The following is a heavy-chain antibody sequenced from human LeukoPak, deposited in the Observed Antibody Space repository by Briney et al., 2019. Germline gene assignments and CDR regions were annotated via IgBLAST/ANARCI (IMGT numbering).Heavy chain of an antibody. CDR3: ASQDIVVVSTSAEYFQH. V-gene: IGHV4-4*07. D-gene: IGHD2-2*01. Sequence: PSETLSLTCTVSGGSISSYYWSWIRQPAGKGLEWIGRIYTSGSTNYNPSLKGRVTMSVDTSKNQFSLKLSSVTAADTAVYYCASQDIVVVSTSAEYFQHWGQGTLVTVSS. CDR2: IYTSGST. J-gene: IGHJ1*01. CDR1: GGSISSYY.